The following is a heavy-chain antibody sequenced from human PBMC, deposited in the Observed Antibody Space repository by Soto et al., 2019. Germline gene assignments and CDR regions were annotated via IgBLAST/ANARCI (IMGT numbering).Heavy chain of an antibody. D-gene: IGHD6-19*01. V-gene: IGHV3-30-3*01. CDR3: ARAPQIRGWFFDY. CDR1: GFTFSSYA. CDR2: ISYDGSNK. J-gene: IGHJ4*02. Sequence: GSLRLSCAASGFTFSSYAMHWVRQAPGKGLEWVAVISYDGSNKYYADSVKGRFTISRDNSKNTLYLQMNSLRAEDTAVYYCARAPQIRGWFFDYWGQGTLVTVSS.